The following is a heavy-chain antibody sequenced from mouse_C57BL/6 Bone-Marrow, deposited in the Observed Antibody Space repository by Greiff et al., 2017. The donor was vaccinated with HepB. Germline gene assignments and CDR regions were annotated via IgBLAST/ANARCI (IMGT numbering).Heavy chain of an antibody. V-gene: IGHV1-64*01. J-gene: IGHJ4*01. CDR2: IHPNSGST. CDR1: GYTFTSYW. CDR3: ARMGYYYGSCAMDY. Sequence: VQLQQPGAELVKPGASVKLSCKASGYTFTSYWMHWVKQRPGQGLEWIGMIHPNSGSTNYNEKFKSKATLTVDKSSSTAYMQLSSLTSEDSAVYYCARMGYYYGSCAMDYWGQGTSVTVSS. D-gene: IGHD1-1*01.